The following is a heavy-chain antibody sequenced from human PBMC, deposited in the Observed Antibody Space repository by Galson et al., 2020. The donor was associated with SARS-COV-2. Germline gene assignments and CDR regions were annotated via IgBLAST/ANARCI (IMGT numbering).Heavy chain of an antibody. V-gene: IGHV3-33*06. CDR2: IWYDGSNK. Sequence: GGSLRLSCAAYGFTFSSYGMHWVRQAPGKGLEWVAVIWYDGSNKYYADSVKGRFTISRDNSKNTLYLQMNSLRAEDTAVYYCAKEGIVGATGVDYWGQGTLVTGSS. D-gene: IGHD1-26*01. J-gene: IGHJ4*02. CDR3: AKEGIVGATGVDY. CDR1: GFTFSSYG.